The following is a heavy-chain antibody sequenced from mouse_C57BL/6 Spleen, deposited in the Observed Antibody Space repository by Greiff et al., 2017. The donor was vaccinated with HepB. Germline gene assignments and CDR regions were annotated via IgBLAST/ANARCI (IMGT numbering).Heavy chain of an antibody. J-gene: IGHJ2*01. CDR1: GYTFTSYW. V-gene: IGHV1-69*01. CDR2: IDPSDSYT. Sequence: QVQLQQPGAELVMPGASVKLSCKASGYTFTSYWMHWVKQRPGQGLEWIGEIDPSDSYTNYNQKFKGKSTLTVDKSSSTAYMQLSSLTSEDSAVYYCAREGQLRLDYFDYWGQGTTLTVSS. D-gene: IGHD3-2*02. CDR3: AREGQLRLDYFDY.